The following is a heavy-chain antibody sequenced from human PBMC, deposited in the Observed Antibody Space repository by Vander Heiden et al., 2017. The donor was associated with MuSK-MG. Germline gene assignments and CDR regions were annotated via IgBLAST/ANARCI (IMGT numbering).Heavy chain of an antibody. CDR3: AKPPDPAVVPSAYGRYATDI. Sequence: EVQLVESGGGLVQPGGSLRLSSAAPGFTFSDYGMNWVRQAPRKGLEWVSAIDSAGNTYYADAVKGRCTISRDISKSTLYLHISSLRVDDTAVYYCAKPPDPAVVPSAYGRYATDIWGQGTTVTVSS. CDR1: GFTFSDYG. V-gene: IGHV3-23*04. CDR2: IDSAGNT. D-gene: IGHD3-16*01. J-gene: IGHJ3*02.